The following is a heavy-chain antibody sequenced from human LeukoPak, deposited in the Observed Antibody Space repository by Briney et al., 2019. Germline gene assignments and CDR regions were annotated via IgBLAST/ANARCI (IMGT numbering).Heavy chain of an antibody. V-gene: IGHV1-2*02. CDR1: GYTFTDYF. CDR3: ARELYPGYNYDDYFDF. D-gene: IGHD5-18*01. CDR2: INPKRGAT. J-gene: IGHJ4*02. Sequence: PWASVKVSCKASGYTFTDYFMHWVRQAPGQGLEWMGWINPKRGATNYALKFQGRVIMTRDTSISTAFMELTRLTSDDTALYYCARELYPGYNYDDYFDFWGQGTLVTVSS.